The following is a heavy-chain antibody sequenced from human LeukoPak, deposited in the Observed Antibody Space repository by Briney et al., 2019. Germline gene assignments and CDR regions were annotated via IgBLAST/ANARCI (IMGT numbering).Heavy chain of an antibody. CDR3: ARGQWLVGYYYYGMDV. V-gene: IGHV1-2*02. CDR2: INPNSGGT. Sequence: GASVKVSCKASGYTFTGYYMHWVRQAPGQGLEWMGWINPNSGGTNYAQKFQGRVTMTRDTSISTAYMELSRLRSDDTAVYYCARGQWLVGYYYYGMDVWGQGTTVTVSS. J-gene: IGHJ6*02. CDR1: GYTFTGYY. D-gene: IGHD6-19*01.